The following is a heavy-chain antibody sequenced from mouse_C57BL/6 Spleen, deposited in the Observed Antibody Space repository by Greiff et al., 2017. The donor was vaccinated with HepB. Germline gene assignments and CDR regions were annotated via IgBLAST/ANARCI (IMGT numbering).Heavy chain of an antibody. CDR3: ARRDSSGPAWFAY. D-gene: IGHD3-2*02. J-gene: IGHJ3*01. Sequence: DVKLQESGGDLVKPGGSLKLSCAASGFTFSSYGMSWVRQTPDKRLEWVATISSGGSYTYYPDSVKGRFTISRDNAKNTLYLQMSSLKSEDTAMYYCARRDSSGPAWFAYWGQGTLVTVSA. V-gene: IGHV5-6*02. CDR1: GFTFSSYG. CDR2: ISSGGSYT.